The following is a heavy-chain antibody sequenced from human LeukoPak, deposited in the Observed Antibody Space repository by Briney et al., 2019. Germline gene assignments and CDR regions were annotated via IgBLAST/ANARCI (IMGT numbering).Heavy chain of an antibody. CDR1: GYTFTSYY. D-gene: IGHD6-13*01. CDR2: INPSGGST. CDR3: ARWAGRLISSSWLEY. J-gene: IGHJ4*02. V-gene: IGHV1-46*01. Sequence: ASVKVSCKASGYTFTSYYMHWVRQAPGQGLEWMGIINPSGGSTSYAQKFQGRVTMTRDTSTTTAYMELRSLRSDDTAVYYCARWAGRLISSSWLEYWGQGTLVTVSS.